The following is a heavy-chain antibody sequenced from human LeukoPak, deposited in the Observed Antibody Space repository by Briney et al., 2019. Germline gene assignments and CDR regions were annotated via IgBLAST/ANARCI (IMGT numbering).Heavy chain of an antibody. CDR3: AKDSYVSGRPLHTFDV. D-gene: IGHD3-10*01. CDR1: GFTSAIHA. CDR2: ISGDGAST. V-gene: IGHV3-23*01. J-gene: IGHJ3*01. Sequence: PGGSLRLSCAASGFTSAIHAMTWVRQAPGKGLEWVSGISGDGASTHYAESVKGQFTISRDNSQNTLFLQMNSLRVEDTAIYYCAKDSYVSGRPLHTFDVWAQGTMVTVSS.